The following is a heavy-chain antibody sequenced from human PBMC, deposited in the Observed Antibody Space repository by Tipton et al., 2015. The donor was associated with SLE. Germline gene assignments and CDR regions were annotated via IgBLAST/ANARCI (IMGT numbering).Heavy chain of an antibody. V-gene: IGHV4-34*01. CDR3: ASLEPYNTSASYYFDY. CDR1: GGSISSSSSYY. D-gene: IGHD3-3*01. J-gene: IGHJ4*02. CDR2: INHRGST. Sequence: TLSLTCAVYGGSISSSSSYYWAWIRQPPGKGVEWIGEINHRGSTNYNPSLKSRLTISVDTSKNQFSLKLSSVTAADTAVYYCASLEPYNTSASYYFDYWGQGTPVTVSS.